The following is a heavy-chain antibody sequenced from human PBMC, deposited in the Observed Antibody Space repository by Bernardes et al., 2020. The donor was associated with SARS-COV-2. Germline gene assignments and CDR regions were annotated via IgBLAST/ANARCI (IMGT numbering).Heavy chain of an antibody. CDR1: ASSFAPYW. Sequence: GGSLKTSRQGSASSFAPYWIAWVRPIPGKGLECMGIIYPDDSDTRYRPSFQGQVTISADKSISTAYLQWSSLKASDTAMYYCARIFSSGYVGALDIWGQGTMVTVSS. CDR2: IYPDDSDT. V-gene: IGHV5-51*01. CDR3: ARIFSSGYVGALDI. J-gene: IGHJ3*02. D-gene: IGHD3-22*01.